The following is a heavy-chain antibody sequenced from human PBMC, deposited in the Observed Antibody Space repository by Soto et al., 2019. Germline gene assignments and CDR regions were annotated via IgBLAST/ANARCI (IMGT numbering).Heavy chain of an antibody. V-gene: IGHV4-59*08. D-gene: IGHD4-17*01. CDR1: GGSISSYY. J-gene: IGHJ5*02. Sequence: TSETLSLTCTVSGGSISSYYWSWIRQPPGKGLEWIGYIYYSGSTNYNPSLKSRVTISVDTSKNQFSLKLSSVTAADTAVYYCARRYGDYTVNEWFDPWGQGTLVTVSS. CDR3: ARRYGDYTVNEWFDP. CDR2: IYYSGST.